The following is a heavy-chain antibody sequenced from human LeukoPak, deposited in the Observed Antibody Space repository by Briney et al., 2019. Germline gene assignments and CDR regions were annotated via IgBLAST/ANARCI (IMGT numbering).Heavy chain of an antibody. CDR3: ATLERGYAVAVDY. CDR1: GFTFSSYG. Sequence: GRSLRLSCAASGFTFSSYGMHWVRQAPGKGLEWVAVISYDGSKKYYADSVKGRFTISRDNSKNTLYLQMNSLRAEDTAVYYCATLERGYAVAVDYWGQGTLVTVSS. CDR2: ISYDGSKK. V-gene: IGHV3-30*03. J-gene: IGHJ4*02. D-gene: IGHD6-19*01.